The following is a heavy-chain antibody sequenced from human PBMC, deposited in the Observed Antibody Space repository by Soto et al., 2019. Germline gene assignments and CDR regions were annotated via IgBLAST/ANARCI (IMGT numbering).Heavy chain of an antibody. CDR1: GGSIDSGGYY. J-gene: IGHJ4*02. CDR2: IFQIGYT. V-gene: IGHV4-31*03. CDR3: VRGGGTSAFFDY. Sequence: QVYLQESCPGLVKPSQTLSLTCTVSGGSIDSGGYYWTWIRQLPGKGLELIGYIFQIGYTDYNPSLKSRLIISGYTSNNQFSLRLDSVTAADTAVYYCVRGGGTSAFFDYWGQGTVVTVS. D-gene: IGHD1-1*01.